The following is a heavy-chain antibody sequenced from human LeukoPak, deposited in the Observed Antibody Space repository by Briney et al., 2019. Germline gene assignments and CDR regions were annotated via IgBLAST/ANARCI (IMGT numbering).Heavy chain of an antibody. J-gene: IGHJ4*02. CDR3: AREPNYYDSSGYYPGYFDY. CDR2: MNPNSGNT. D-gene: IGHD3-22*01. CDR1: GYTFTSYD. V-gene: IGHV1-8*01. Sequence: ASVKVSCKASGYTFTSYDINWVRQATGQGLEWMGWMNPNSGNTGYAQKFQGRVTMTRNTSISTAYMELSSLRSEDTAVYYCAREPNYYDSSGYYPGYFDYWGQGTLVAVSS.